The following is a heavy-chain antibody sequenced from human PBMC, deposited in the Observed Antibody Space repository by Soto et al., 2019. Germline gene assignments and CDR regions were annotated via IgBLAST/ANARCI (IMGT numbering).Heavy chain of an antibody. Sequence: GGSLRLSCAASGFTFSSYGMHWVRQAPGKGLEWVAVISYDGINKYYADSVKGRFTISRDISKNTLFLQMDSLRAQDTAVYYCAKMMFSSSSEVVYYLDHWGRGTLVTVSS. CDR1: GFTFSSYG. D-gene: IGHD6-6*01. CDR3: AKMMFSSSSEVVYYLDH. J-gene: IGHJ4*02. V-gene: IGHV3-30*18. CDR2: ISYDGINK.